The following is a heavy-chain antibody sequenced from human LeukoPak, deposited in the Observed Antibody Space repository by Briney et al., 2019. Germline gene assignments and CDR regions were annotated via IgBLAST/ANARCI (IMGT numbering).Heavy chain of an antibody. V-gene: IGHV3-23*01. CDR1: GFTFSTYA. D-gene: IGHD2-2*01. J-gene: IGHJ4*02. CDR2: ISGSGGST. CDR3: AKARGPAVTSDDVLDY. Sequence: PGGSLRLSCAASGFTFSTYAMSWVRQAPGKGLEWVSAISGSGGSTYYADSVKGRFTISRDHSKNTLYLQMNSLRAGDTAVYYCAKARGPAVTSDDVLDYWGQGTLVTVSS.